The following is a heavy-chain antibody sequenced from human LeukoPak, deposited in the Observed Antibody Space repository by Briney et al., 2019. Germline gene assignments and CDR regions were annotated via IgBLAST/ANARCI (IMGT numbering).Heavy chain of an antibody. V-gene: IGHV3-21*01. CDR3: ARIASSHYYDSSGYHGSFDY. CDR2: ISSSSSYI. Sequence: PGGSLRLSCAASGFTFSSYSMNWVRQAPGKGLEWVSSISSSSSYIYYADSVKGRFTISRDNAKNSLYLQMNSLRAEDTAVYYCARIASSHYYDSSGYHGSFDYWGQGTLVTVSS. J-gene: IGHJ4*02. CDR1: GFTFSSYS. D-gene: IGHD3-22*01.